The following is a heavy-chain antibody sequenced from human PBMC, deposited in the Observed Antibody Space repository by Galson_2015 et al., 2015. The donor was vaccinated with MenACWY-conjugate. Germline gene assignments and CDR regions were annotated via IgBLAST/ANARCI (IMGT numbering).Heavy chain of an antibody. Sequence: SLRLSCAASGFTFRNYWMTWVRQAPGKGLEWVASIKKDGSEKYYVDSVQGRFTISRDNAKNSMHLAMNSLRVEATAVYSCARGHYGMDVWGQGTTVTASS. V-gene: IGHV3-7*03. CDR3: ARGHYGMDV. J-gene: IGHJ6*02. CDR1: GFTFRNYW. CDR2: IKKDGSEK.